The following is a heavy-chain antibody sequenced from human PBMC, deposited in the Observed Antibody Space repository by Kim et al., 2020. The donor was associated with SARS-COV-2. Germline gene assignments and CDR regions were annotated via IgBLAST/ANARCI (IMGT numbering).Heavy chain of an antibody. CDR1: GYTLTELS. D-gene: IGHD3-3*01. CDR2: FDPEDGET. Sequence: ASVKVSCKVSGYTLTELSMHWVRQAPGKGLEWMGGFDPEDGETIYAQKFQGRVTMTEDTSTDTAYMELSSLRSEDTAVYYCATAHPITIFGVVRVTSYYFDYWGQGTLVTVSS. J-gene: IGHJ4*02. CDR3: ATAHPITIFGVVRVTSYYFDY. V-gene: IGHV1-24*01.